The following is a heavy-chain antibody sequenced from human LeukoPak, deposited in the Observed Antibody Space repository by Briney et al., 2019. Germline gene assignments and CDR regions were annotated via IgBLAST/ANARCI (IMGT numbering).Heavy chain of an antibody. J-gene: IGHJ4*02. Sequence: SETLSLTCTVSGGSISSYYWSWIRQPPGKGLEWIGYIYYSGSTNYNPSLKSRVTISADTSKNQFSLKLSSVTAADTAVYYCAREMWEYCFDYWGQGTLVTVSS. CDR3: AREMWEYCFDY. D-gene: IGHD1-26*01. CDR2: IYYSGST. V-gene: IGHV4-59*01. CDR1: GGSISSYY.